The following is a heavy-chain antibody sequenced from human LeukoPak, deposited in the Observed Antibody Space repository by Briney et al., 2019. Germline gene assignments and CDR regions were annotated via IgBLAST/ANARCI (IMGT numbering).Heavy chain of an antibody. J-gene: IGHJ4*02. Sequence: SETLSLTCAVSGGSISSSNWWSWVRQPPGKGLEWIGEIYHSGSTNYNPSLKSRVTISVDKSKNQFSLKLSSVTVADTAVYYCARRDDSSGYYYDYWGQGTLVTVSS. CDR1: GGSISSSNW. D-gene: IGHD3-22*01. CDR3: ARRDDSSGYYYDY. V-gene: IGHV4-4*02. CDR2: IYHSGST.